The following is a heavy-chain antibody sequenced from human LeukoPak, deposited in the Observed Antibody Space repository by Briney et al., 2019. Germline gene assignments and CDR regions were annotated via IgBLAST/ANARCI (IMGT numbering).Heavy chain of an antibody. V-gene: IGHV4-4*07. CDR2: IYTSGST. D-gene: IGHD3-22*01. CDR1: GYSLSSGYY. Sequence: PSETLSLTCAVSGYSLSSGYYWGWIRQPAGKGLEWIGRIYTSGSTNYNPSLKSRVTMSVDTSKSQFSLKLSSVTAADTAVYYCARDYYDSSGYAYWYFDLWGRGTLVTVSS. CDR3: ARDYYDSSGYAYWYFDL. J-gene: IGHJ2*01.